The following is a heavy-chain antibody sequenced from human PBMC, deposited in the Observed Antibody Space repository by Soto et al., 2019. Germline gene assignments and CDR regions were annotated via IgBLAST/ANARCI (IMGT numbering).Heavy chain of an antibody. Sequence: QVQLVESGGGVVQPGRSLRLSCAASGFTFSSYGMHWVRQAPGKGLEWVAVISYDGSNKYYADSVKGRFTISRDNSKNTLYLQMNSLRAEDTAVYYCAKDERGAVAGTPLHFDYWGRGTLVTVSS. V-gene: IGHV3-30*18. D-gene: IGHD6-19*01. CDR1: GFTFSSYG. J-gene: IGHJ4*02. CDR3: AKDERGAVAGTPLHFDY. CDR2: ISYDGSNK.